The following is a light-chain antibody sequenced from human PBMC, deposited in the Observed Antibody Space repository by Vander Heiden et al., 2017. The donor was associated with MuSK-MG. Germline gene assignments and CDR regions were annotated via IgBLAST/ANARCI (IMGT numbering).Light chain of an antibody. V-gene: IGLV2-23*02. CDR1: NNDVGNYEL. Sequence: QSALTQPAPVSGSPGQSITISCTGTNNDVGNYELVSWYQQHPGKAPKLIMYEVTKRPSGISNRFSGSKSGHTASLTISGLQTEDEADDYCSSYTPSDTWVFGGGAKLTVL. CDR3: SSYTPSDTWV. J-gene: IGLJ3*02. CDR2: EVT.